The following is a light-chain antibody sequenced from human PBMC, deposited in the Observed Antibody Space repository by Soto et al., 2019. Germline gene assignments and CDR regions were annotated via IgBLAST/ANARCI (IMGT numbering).Light chain of an antibody. CDR1: QSISNW. Sequence: DIQMTQSPSSVSASVGDRATITCRASQSISNWLAWYQQKPGTVPKLLIFTASYMPSGVPSRFSGSGACTEFTLTISILHPENFGTYYCRPGDSFPVTFGQGTRLEIK. J-gene: IGKJ5*01. CDR2: TAS. V-gene: IGKV1-12*01. CDR3: RPGDSFPVT.